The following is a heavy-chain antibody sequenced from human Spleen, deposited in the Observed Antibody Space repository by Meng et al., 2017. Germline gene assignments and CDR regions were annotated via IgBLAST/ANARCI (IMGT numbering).Heavy chain of an antibody. J-gene: IGHJ4*02. Sequence: QVQLVQSGAEVKKPGASVKVSCKASGYTFTSYGISWVRQAPGQGLEWMGWISTYNGNTNYAPKVQGRVTMTTDTSTSTAYMELRSLRSDDSALYYCVKHSSDWSLDSWGQGTLVTVSS. CDR1: GYTFTSYG. D-gene: IGHD6-19*01. V-gene: IGHV1-18*01. CDR3: VKHSSDWSLDS. CDR2: ISTYNGNT.